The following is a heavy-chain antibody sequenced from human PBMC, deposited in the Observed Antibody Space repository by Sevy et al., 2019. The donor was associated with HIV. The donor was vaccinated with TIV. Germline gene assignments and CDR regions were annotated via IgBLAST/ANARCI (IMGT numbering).Heavy chain of an antibody. CDR2: IYSGGTT. J-gene: IGHJ4*02. CDR1: GFTVSTSY. Sequence: GGSLRLSCAAPGFTVSTSYMTWVRQAPGKGLESVSVIYSGGTTYYADSVMGRFTISRDNSKNTLYLQMNSLRAEDTAVYYCARVWLNSGVFWGQGTLVTVSS. V-gene: IGHV3-53*01. D-gene: IGHD1-26*01. CDR3: ARVWLNSGVF.